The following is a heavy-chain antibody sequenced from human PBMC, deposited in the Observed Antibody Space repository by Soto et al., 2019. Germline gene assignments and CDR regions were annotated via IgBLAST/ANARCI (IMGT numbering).Heavy chain of an antibody. V-gene: IGHV1-69*13. J-gene: IGHJ4*02. Sequence: GASVKVSCKASGGTFSSYAISWVRQAPGQGLGWMGGIIPIFGTANYAQKFQGRVTITADESTSTAYMELSSLRSEDTAVYYCARTKTSWAAPKYYFDYWGQGTLVTVSS. CDR1: GGTFSSYA. D-gene: IGHD2-15*01. CDR2: IIPIFGTA. CDR3: ARTKTSWAAPKYYFDY.